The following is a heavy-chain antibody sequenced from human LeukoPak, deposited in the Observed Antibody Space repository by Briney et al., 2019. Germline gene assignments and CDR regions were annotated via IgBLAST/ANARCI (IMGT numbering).Heavy chain of an antibody. Sequence: GGSLRLSCAASGFTFSSYAMSWVRQAPGKGLEWVSAISGSGGSTYYADSAKGRFTISRDNSKNTLYLQMNSLRAEDTAVYYCAKDSQRIAVADPNDYWGQGTLVTVSS. CDR2: ISGSGGST. CDR3: AKDSQRIAVADPNDY. D-gene: IGHD6-19*01. J-gene: IGHJ4*02. CDR1: GFTFSSYA. V-gene: IGHV3-23*01.